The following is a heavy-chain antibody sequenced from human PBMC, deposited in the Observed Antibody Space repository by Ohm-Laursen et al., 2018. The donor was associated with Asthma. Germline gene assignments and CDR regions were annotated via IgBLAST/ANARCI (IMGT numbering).Heavy chain of an antibody. Sequence: SLRLSCAASGFTFSSYAMHWVRQAPGKGLEWVAVISYDGSNKYYADSVKGRFTISRDNSKNTLYLQMNSLRAEDTAVYYCARDRGIADYYFDYWGQGTLVTVSS. D-gene: IGHD6-13*01. CDR2: ISYDGSNK. J-gene: IGHJ4*02. V-gene: IGHV3-30-3*01. CDR3: ARDRGIADYYFDY. CDR1: GFTFSSYA.